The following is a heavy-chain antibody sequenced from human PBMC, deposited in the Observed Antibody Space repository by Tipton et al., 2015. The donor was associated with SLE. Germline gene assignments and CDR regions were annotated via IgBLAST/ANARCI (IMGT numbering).Heavy chain of an antibody. D-gene: IGHD3-16*01. CDR2: IRSKTYGGTT. Sequence: LSLTCTVSGGSISSHYWSWIRQAPGKGLEWIGFIRSKTYGGTTDFAASVKGRFTISRDDSRSIAYLQMNSLRSEDTAVYYCTANYYDSGTLFDYWGQGTLVAVSS. J-gene: IGHJ4*02. CDR3: TANYYDSGTLFDY. CDR1: GGSISSHY. V-gene: IGHV3-49*03.